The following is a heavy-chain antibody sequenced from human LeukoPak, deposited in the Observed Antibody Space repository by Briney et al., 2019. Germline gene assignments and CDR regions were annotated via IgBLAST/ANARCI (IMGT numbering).Heavy chain of an antibody. CDR1: GGSISSGGYY. J-gene: IGHJ4*02. Sequence: SQTLSLTCTVSGGSISSGGYYWSWIRQHPGKGLEWIGYIYYSGSTYYNPSLKSRVAISVDTSKNQFSLKLSSVTAADTAVYYCARQSSFTYYFDSWGQGTLVTVSS. CDR2: IYYSGST. V-gene: IGHV4-31*03. CDR3: ARQSSFTYYFDS.